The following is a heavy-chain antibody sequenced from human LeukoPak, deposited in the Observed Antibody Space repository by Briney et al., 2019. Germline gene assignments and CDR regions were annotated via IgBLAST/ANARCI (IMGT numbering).Heavy chain of an antibody. V-gene: IGHV3-53*01. Sequence: GGSLRLSCAASGFTVSSNYMSWVRQAPGKGLEWVSVIYRGGSTYYADSVKGRFTISRDNSKNTLYLQMNSLRAEDTAVYYCASYGSGSYVRDYWGQGTLVTVSS. D-gene: IGHD3-10*01. CDR1: GFTVSSNY. CDR3: ASYGSGSYVRDY. J-gene: IGHJ4*02. CDR2: IYRGGST.